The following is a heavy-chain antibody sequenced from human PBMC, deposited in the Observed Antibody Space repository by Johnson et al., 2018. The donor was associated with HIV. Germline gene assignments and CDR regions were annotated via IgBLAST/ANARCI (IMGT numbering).Heavy chain of an antibody. Sequence: VQLVESGGGLFQPGGSLRLSCAASGFTFSSYWMDWVRQAPGKGLVWVSRINGDGSSPTYADAVTGRFTTSRDNAKNTLYLQMNSLRAEDTAVYYCAKVETAMVNAFDIWGQGTMVTVSS. CDR2: INGDGSSP. V-gene: IGHV3-74*01. CDR3: AKVETAMVNAFDI. CDR1: GFTFSSYW. D-gene: IGHD5-18*01. J-gene: IGHJ3*02.